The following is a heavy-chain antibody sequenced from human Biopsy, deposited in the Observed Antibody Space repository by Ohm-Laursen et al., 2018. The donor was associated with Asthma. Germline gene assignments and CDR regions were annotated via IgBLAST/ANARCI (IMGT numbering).Heavy chain of an antibody. D-gene: IGHD4-23*01. J-gene: IGHJ3*02. CDR3: ARTHERWTSIQDDALDI. Sequence: SLRLSCAASGFTFSDYDMHWVRQAPGKGLEWVAVISYDGGNKFYGDSVKGRSTLSRDNSRNTLYLQMNSLRVEDTAIYYCARTHERWTSIQDDALDIWGQGTMVIVSS. CDR2: ISYDGGNK. CDR1: GFTFSDYD. V-gene: IGHV3-30*03.